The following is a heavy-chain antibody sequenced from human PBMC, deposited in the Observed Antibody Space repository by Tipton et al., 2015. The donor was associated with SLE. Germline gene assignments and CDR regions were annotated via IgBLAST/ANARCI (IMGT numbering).Heavy chain of an antibody. CDR3: ASNDRSLDFLLRH. Sequence: SLRLSCAASGFTIRSYWMNWVRQAPGKGLVWVSRINSEGTTTAYADSVKGRFTISRDNAKNTLYLQMDSLRGDDTAVYYCASNDRSLDFLLRHWGQGTLVTVSS. V-gene: IGHV3-74*01. J-gene: IGHJ4*02. D-gene: IGHD3/OR15-3a*01. CDR1: GFTIRSYW. CDR2: INSEGTTT.